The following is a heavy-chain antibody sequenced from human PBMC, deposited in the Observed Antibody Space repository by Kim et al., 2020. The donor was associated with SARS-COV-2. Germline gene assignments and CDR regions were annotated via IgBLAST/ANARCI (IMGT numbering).Heavy chain of an antibody. Sequence: ASVKVSCKASGYTFTSYGISWVRQAPGQGLEWMGWISAYNGNTNYAQKLQGRVTMTTDTSTSTAYMELRSLRSDDTAVYYCARGGWALWFGELLPNWFDPWGQGTLVTVSS. CDR1: GYTFTSYG. CDR2: ISAYNGNT. V-gene: IGHV1-18*04. CDR3: ARGGWALWFGELLPNWFDP. D-gene: IGHD3-10*01. J-gene: IGHJ5*02.